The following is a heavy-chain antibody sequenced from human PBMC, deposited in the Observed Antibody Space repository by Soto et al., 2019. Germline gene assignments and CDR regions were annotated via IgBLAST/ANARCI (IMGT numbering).Heavy chain of an antibody. CDR2: IYYSGTT. Sequence: PSETLSLTCTVSGGSISSYYWSWIRQPPGKGLEWIGYIYYSGTTNYNPSLKSRLTISVDTSKNQFSLKLNSVTAADTAVYYCAGGYYDSSANYRKTKFDYWGQGSLVTV. CDR3: AGGYYDSSANYRKTKFDY. CDR1: GGSISSYY. V-gene: IGHV4-59*01. D-gene: IGHD3-22*01. J-gene: IGHJ4*02.